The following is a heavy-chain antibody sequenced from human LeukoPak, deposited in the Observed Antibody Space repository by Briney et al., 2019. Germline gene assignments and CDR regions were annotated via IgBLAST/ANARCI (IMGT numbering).Heavy chain of an antibody. D-gene: IGHD3-3*01. CDR1: GGSISSSSYY. J-gene: IGHJ4*02. CDR3: ATSPYDFWSGYYGY. CDR2: IYYSGST. V-gene: IGHV4-39*01. Sequence: PSETLSLTCAVSGGSISSSSYYWGWIRQPPGKGLEWIGSIYYSGSTYYNPSLKSRVTISVDTSKNQFSLKLSSVTAADTAVYYCATSPYDFWSGYYGYWGQGTLVTVSS.